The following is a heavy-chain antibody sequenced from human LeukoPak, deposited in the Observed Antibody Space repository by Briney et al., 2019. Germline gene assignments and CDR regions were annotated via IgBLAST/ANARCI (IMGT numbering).Heavy chain of an antibody. CDR1: GFTFDDYS. CDR2: ISWSSGSI. J-gene: IGHJ3*02. V-gene: IGHV3-9*01. CDR3: AKSSTMIVVVDGAFDI. Sequence: GGSLRLSCAASGFTFDDYSMHWVRQAAGKGLEWVSGISWSSGSIGYADSVKGRFTISRDNAKNSLYLQMNSLRAEDTALYYCAKSSTMIVVVDGAFDIWGQGTMVTVSS. D-gene: IGHD3-22*01.